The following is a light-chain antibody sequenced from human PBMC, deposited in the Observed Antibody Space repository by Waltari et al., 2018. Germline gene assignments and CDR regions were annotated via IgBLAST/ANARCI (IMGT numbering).Light chain of an antibody. CDR3: QQYNDYSLT. J-gene: IGKJ4*01. CDR2: KAS. V-gene: IGKV1-5*03. Sequence: DIQMTQSPSTLSASVGERVTITCRASQSIGSWLAWYQQKPGKAPKFLIYKASNLESGVPSRFSGSGSGTEFTLTISSLQPDDFATYYCQQYNDYSLTFGGGTKVEIK. CDR1: QSIGSW.